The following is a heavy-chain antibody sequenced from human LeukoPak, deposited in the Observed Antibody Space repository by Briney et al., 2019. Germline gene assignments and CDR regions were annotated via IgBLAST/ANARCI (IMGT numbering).Heavy chain of an antibody. CDR3: ARDNIVVVPAGGYYYYGMDV. V-gene: IGHV4-59*01. D-gene: IGHD2-2*01. CDR1: GGSISSYS. CDR2: IYYSGST. Sequence: PSQTLSLTCTVAGGSISSYSWSWIRQPPGKRLEWIGYIYYSGSTNYNPSLKSRVTISVDTSKNQFSLKLSSVTAADSAVYYCARDNIVVVPAGGYYYYGMDVWGQGTTVTVSS. J-gene: IGHJ6*02.